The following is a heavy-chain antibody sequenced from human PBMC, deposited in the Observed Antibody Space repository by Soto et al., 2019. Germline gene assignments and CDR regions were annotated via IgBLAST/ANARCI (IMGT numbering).Heavy chain of an antibody. D-gene: IGHD3-10*01. V-gene: IGHV4-31*03. CDR1: GGSISSGGYY. CDR2: IYYSGST. CDR3: ARGGGYGSGSNYYYYGMDV. Sequence: SETLSLTCTVSGGSISSGGYYWSWIRQHPGKGLEWIGYIYYSGSTYYNPSLKSRVTISVDTSKNQFSLKLSSVTAADTAVYYCARGGGYGSGSNYYYYGMDVWGQGTTVTVSS. J-gene: IGHJ6*02.